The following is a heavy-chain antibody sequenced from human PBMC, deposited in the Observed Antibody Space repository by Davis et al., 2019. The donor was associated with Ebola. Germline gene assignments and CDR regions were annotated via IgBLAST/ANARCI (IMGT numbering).Heavy chain of an antibody. CDR3: ARGDFLAAAGYYFDY. J-gene: IGHJ4*02. D-gene: IGHD6-13*01. CDR1: GYSFTTHW. CDR2: LDPSDSYT. V-gene: IGHV5-10-1*01. Sequence: GESLKIPCKGSGYSFTTHWINWVRQLPGNGLEWMGRLDPSDSYTNYSPSFQGHVTISVDKSSSTAYLHLSTLKASDTAMYYCARGDFLAAAGYYFDYWGQGTLVTVSS.